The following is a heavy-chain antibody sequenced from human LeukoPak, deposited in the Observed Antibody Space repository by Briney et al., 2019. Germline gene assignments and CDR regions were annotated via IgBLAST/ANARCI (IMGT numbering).Heavy chain of an antibody. D-gene: IGHD6-19*01. V-gene: IGHV2-5*02. CDR2: IYWDDDK. Sequence: SGPTLVNPTQTLTLTFAFSGFSLSTSGVGVGWIRQPPGKALEWLALIYWDDDKRYSPSLKNRLTITKDTSKNQAVLTMTNMDPVDTATYYYAHRGWDYYFDYWGQGTLVTVSS. CDR1: GFSLSTSGVG. J-gene: IGHJ4*02. CDR3: AHRGWDYYFDY.